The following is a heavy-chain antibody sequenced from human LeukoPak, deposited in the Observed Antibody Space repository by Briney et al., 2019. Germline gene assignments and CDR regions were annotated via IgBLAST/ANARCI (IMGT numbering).Heavy chain of an antibody. D-gene: IGHD6-6*01. V-gene: IGHV3-33*01. CDR3: ARSWSSSSSHGWYYYYYGMDV. Sequence: GRSLRLSCAASGFTFSSYGMHWVRQAPGKGLEWVAVIWYDGSNKYYADSVKGRFTISRDNSKNTLYLQMNSLRAEDTAVYYCARSWSSSSSHGWYYYYYGMDVWGQGTTVTVSS. CDR2: IWYDGSNK. CDR1: GFTFSSYG. J-gene: IGHJ6*02.